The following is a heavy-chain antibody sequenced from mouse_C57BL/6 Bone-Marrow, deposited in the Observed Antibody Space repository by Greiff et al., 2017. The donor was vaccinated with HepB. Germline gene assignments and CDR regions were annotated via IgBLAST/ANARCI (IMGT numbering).Heavy chain of an antibody. CDR1: GYTFTDYY. V-gene: IGHV1-75*01. J-gene: IGHJ4*01. CDR2: IFPGSGST. D-gene: IGHD1-1*01. Sequence: VQLQQSGPELVKPGASVKISCKASGYTFTDYYINWVKQRPGQGLEWIGWIFPGSGSTNYNEKFKSKATLTVDTSSSTAYMQLSSLTSEDSAVYYCARREDYYGSSYGNAMDYWGQGTSVTVSS. CDR3: ARREDYYGSSYGNAMDY.